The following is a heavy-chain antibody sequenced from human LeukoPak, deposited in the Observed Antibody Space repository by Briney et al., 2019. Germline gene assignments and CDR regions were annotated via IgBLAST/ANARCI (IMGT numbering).Heavy chain of an antibody. V-gene: IGHV3-23*01. CDR1: GFTFSGFS. J-gene: IGHJ5*02. CDR3: ARDRYCSGGSCSSVRFDP. CDR2: IASGGDIT. D-gene: IGHD2-15*01. Sequence: GGSLRLSCVASGFTFSGFSMSWVRQPPGKGLEWVAVIASGGDITYYADSVKGRFTISRDNSKSTLYLQLNSLRAEATALYYCARDRYCSGGSCSSVRFDPWGQGTLVTVSS.